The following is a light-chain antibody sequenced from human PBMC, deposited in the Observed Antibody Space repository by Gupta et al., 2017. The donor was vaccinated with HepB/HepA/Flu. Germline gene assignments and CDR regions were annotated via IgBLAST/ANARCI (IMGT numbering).Light chain of an antibody. CDR1: RSVSSH. CDR2: GAS. V-gene: IGKV3-15*01. Sequence: EIVLTQSPATLSVSPGEIATLYCRASRSVSSHLAWYQQKPGQAPRLLIYGASTRDTGIPARFSGSGSWTEFTLTISILQSEDFAVSNCQQYNNWPLTFGGGTKVEIK. CDR3: QQYNNWPLT. J-gene: IGKJ4*01.